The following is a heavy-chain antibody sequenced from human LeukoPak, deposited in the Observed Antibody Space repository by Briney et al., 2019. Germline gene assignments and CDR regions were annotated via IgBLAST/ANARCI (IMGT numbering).Heavy chain of an antibody. D-gene: IGHD3-22*01. J-gene: IGHJ3*02. Sequence: GASVKVSCKASGYTFTGYYMHWVRQAPGQGLEWMGWINPDNGGTNYAQKFQGRVTMTRDTSISTAYMELSRLRSDDTAVYYCARDNRYDSSGYYPEDAFDIWGQGTMVTVSS. CDR3: ARDNRYDSSGYYPEDAFDI. CDR1: GYTFTGYY. CDR2: INPDNGGT. V-gene: IGHV1-2*02.